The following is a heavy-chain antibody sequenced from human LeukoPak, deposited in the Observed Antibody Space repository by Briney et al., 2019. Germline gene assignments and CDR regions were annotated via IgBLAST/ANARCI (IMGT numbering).Heavy chain of an antibody. D-gene: IGHD3-22*01. CDR3: ARAHVLAYYDSSGYLEYFDY. J-gene: IGHJ4*02. CDR2: IYSGGST. Sequence: GGSLRLSCAASGFTFSSYAMSWVRQAPGKGLEWVSFIYSGGSTYYADSVEGRFTISRDNSKNTLYLQMHNLRAEDTAVYYCARAHVLAYYDSSGYLEYFDYWGQGTLVTVSS. CDR1: GFTFSSYA. V-gene: IGHV3-66*01.